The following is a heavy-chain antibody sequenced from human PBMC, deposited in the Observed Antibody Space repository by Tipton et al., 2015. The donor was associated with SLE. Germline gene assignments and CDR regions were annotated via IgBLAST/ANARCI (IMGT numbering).Heavy chain of an antibody. CDR3: ARESYGGATTFDY. Sequence: TLSLTCAVSGGSISSSNWWSWVRQPPGKGLEWIGEIYHSGSTNYNPSLKSRVTISVDKSKNQFSLKLSFVTAADTAVYYCARESYGGATTFDYWGQGTLVTVSS. CDR2: IYHSGST. J-gene: IGHJ4*02. D-gene: IGHD1-26*01. CDR1: GGSISSSNW. V-gene: IGHV4-4*02.